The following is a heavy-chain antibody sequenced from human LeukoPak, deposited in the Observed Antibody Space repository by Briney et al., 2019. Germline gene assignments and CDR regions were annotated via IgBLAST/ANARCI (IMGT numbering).Heavy chain of an antibody. Sequence: PSETLSLTCTVSGGSTTNYFWSWIRQPPGKGLEWIGYIRDDGRTNHNPSLKSRVTISVDTSKNQFSLKLSSVTAADTAVYYCARATFYPGYSSGWAFDYWGQGTLVTVSS. V-gene: IGHV4-59*01. D-gene: IGHD6-19*01. J-gene: IGHJ4*02. CDR2: IRDDGRT. CDR3: ARATFYPGYSSGWAFDY. CDR1: GGSTTNYF.